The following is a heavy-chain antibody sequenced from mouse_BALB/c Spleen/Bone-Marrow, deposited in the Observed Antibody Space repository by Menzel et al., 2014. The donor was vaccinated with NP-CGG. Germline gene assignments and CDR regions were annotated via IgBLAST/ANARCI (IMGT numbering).Heavy chain of an antibody. V-gene: IGHV5-9-3*01. J-gene: IGHJ2*01. CDR2: ISSGGSYS. Sequence: VKLVESGGGFVKPGGSLKLSCAASGFDFSSYAMSWVRQAPEKRPEWVATISSGGSYSYYPDSVKGRITTSRDNAKNTLYLQMSSLRSEDTAMYYCARHITTVVADYWGQGTTLTVSS. D-gene: IGHD1-1*01. CDR3: ARHITTVVADY. CDR1: GFDFSSYA.